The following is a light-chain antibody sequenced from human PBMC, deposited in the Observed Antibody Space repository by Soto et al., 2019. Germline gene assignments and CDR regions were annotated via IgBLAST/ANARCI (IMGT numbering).Light chain of an antibody. CDR2: DVS. CDR1: SSDVGGYNY. V-gene: IGLV2-11*01. CDR3: CSYAGRYTSVV. J-gene: IGLJ2*01. Sequence: QSALTQPRSVSGSPGQSVTISCTGTSSDVGGYNYVSWYQQHPGKAPKLMIYDVSKRPSGVPDRFSGSKSGNTASLTISGLQAEDEADYSCCSYAGRYTSVVFGGGTKLTVL.